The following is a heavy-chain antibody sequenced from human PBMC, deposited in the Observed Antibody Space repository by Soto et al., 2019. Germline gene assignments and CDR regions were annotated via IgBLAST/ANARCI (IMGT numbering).Heavy chain of an antibody. CDR2: IHSSGSI. V-gene: IGHV4-30-4*01. CDR3: ASSSLYGMDV. J-gene: IGHJ6*02. CDR1: GGSISSDDYY. Sequence: PSETLSLTCTVSGGSISSDDYYWSWIRQAPGRGLEWIGYIHSSGSIYYNPSLKSRATMSIDTAGNQFSLKVGSVTAADTAVYYCASSSLYGMDVWGQGTTVTVS.